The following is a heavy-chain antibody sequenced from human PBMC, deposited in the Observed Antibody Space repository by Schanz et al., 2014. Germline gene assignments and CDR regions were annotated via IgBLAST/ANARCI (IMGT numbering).Heavy chain of an antibody. D-gene: IGHD3-10*01. V-gene: IGHV3-7*01. J-gene: IGHJ4*02. Sequence: VQLVESGGGVVQPGRSLRLSCAASGFTFSSYGMHWFRQPAGKGLEWVANIKQDGSEKYYVDAVKGRFTISRDNAKNSMYLHMKSLRGEDTAVYYCARDNYYGSGSCAYWGQGTLVTVSS. CDR1: GFTFSSYG. CDR3: ARDNYYGSGSCAY. CDR2: IKQDGSEK.